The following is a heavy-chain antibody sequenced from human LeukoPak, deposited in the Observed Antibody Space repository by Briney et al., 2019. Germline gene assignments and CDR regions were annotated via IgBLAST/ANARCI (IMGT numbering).Heavy chain of an antibody. Sequence: GGSLRFSCAASGFTFSSYSMNWVRQAPGKGLEWVSSISSSSSYIYYADSVKGRFTISRDNAKNSLYLQMNSLRAEDTAVYYCARLTGGYCSSTSCLNWFDPWGQGTLVTVSS. J-gene: IGHJ5*02. D-gene: IGHD2-2*01. CDR1: GFTFSSYS. CDR3: ARLTGGYCSSTSCLNWFDP. CDR2: ISSSSSYI. V-gene: IGHV3-21*01.